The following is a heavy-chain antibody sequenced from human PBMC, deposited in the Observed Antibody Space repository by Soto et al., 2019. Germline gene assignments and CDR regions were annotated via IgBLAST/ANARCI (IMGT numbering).Heavy chain of an antibody. Sequence: QVQLVQSGAEVKKHGASVKVSCKASGYTFTSYAMHWVRQAHGQRLEWMGWINAGNGNTKYSQKFHVRVTITRDTSASTAYMELSSLRSEDTAVYYCARGRDVGGYNKLLSFDPWGQGTLVTVSS. CDR1: GYTFTSYA. V-gene: IGHV1-3*01. CDR3: ARGRDVGGYNKLLSFDP. D-gene: IGHD5-18*01. CDR2: INAGNGNT. J-gene: IGHJ5*02.